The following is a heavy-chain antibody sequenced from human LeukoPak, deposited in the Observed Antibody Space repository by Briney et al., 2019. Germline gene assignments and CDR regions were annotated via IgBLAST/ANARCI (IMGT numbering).Heavy chain of an antibody. J-gene: IGHJ3*02. CDR3: ARGHYYDSTDAFDI. D-gene: IGHD3-22*01. CDR2: ISAYNGDT. V-gene: IGHV1-18*01. CDR1: GYTFTSYD. Sequence: GASVKVSCKASGYTFTSYDINWVRQAPGQGLEWMGWISAYNGDTNYAQKLQGRVTMTTDTSTRTAYMELRSLRSDDTAVYYCARGHYYDSTDAFDIWGQGTMVTVSS.